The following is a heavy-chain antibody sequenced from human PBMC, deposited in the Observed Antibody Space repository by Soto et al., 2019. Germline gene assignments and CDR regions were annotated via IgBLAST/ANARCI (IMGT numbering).Heavy chain of an antibody. J-gene: IGHJ6*02. D-gene: IGHD2-15*01. CDR2: ISGSGGST. CDR1: GFTFSSYA. Sequence: GGSLRLSCAASGFTFSSYAMSWVRQAPGKGLEWVSAISGSGGSTYYADSVKGRFTISRDNSKNTLYLQMNSLRAEETAVYYCAKYGSHISGGPRARYCSGGSCYYGMDVWGQGTTVTVSS. CDR3: AKYGSHISGGPRARYCSGGSCYYGMDV. V-gene: IGHV3-23*01.